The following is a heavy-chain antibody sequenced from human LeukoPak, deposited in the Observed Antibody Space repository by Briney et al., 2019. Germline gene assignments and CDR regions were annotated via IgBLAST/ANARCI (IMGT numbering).Heavy chain of an antibody. CDR2: IIPIFGTA. CDR1: GGTFSSYA. J-gene: IGHJ4*02. V-gene: IGHV1-69*13. CDR3: ARDLSYYYDSSALL. Sequence: SVKVSCKASGGTFSSYAISWVRQAPGQGLEWMGGIIPIFGTANYAQKFQGRATITADESTSTAYMELSSLRSEDTAVYYCARDLSYYYDSSALLWGQGTLVTVSS. D-gene: IGHD3-22*01.